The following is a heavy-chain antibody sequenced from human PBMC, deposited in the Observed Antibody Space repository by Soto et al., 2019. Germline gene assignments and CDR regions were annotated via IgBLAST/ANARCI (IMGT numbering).Heavy chain of an antibody. CDR3: AKAVTGGSSFFDY. Sequence: EVQLLESGGGLLQPGGSLRLSCAASGFTFSSYAMSWVRQAPGKGLEWVSAISGSGGSTYYADSVKGRFTISRDNSKNTLYLQMTSLSAEDTAVYYCAKAVTGGSSFFDYWGQGTLVTVSS. V-gene: IGHV3-23*01. CDR2: ISGSGGST. D-gene: IGHD6-6*01. CDR1: GFTFSSYA. J-gene: IGHJ4*02.